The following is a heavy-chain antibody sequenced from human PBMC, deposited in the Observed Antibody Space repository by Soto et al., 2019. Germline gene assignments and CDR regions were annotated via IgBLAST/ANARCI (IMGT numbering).Heavy chain of an antibody. CDR2: ISGSGGST. D-gene: IGHD6-19*01. V-gene: IGHV3-23*01. J-gene: IGHJ1*01. Sequence: GGSLRLSCAASGFTFSSYAMSWVRQAPGKGLEWVSAISGSGGSTYYAGSVKGRFTISRDNSKNTLYLQMNSLRAEDTAVYYCAKPAVSGWYRSGAEYIQHWGQGILVTVSS. CDR1: GFTFSSYA. CDR3: AKPAVSGWYRSGAEYIQH.